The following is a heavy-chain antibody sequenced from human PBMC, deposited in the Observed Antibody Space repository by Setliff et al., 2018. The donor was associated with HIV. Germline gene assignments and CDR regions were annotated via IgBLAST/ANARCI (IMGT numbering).Heavy chain of an antibody. CDR2: IKQDGREK. CDR3: ARAGEGQWDLHPRDY. D-gene: IGHD1-26*01. CDR1: GFTLSSYW. V-gene: IGHV3-7*01. Sequence: GGSLRLSCAASGFTLSSYWMNWVRQAPGKGLEWVANIKQDGREKYYVDSVKGLFTISRDSAKNSLYLQISSLRADDTAVYYCARAGEGQWDLHPRDYWGQGTLVTVSS. J-gene: IGHJ4*02.